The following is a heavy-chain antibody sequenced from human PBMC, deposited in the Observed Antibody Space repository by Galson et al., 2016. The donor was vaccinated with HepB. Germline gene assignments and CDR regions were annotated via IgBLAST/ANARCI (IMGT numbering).Heavy chain of an antibody. V-gene: IGHV3-23*01. J-gene: IGHJ6*02. CDR2: ISGSGTNT. CDR3: ARSLLGVTLVSYYYGMDV. D-gene: IGHD2-21*02. CDR1: GFTFSNYA. Sequence: SLRLSCAASGFTFSNYAMNWVRQAPGKGLEWVSAISGSGTNTYYEDSVKGRFTISRDNSKNTLFLQMNSLRAEDTAVYYCARSLLGVTLVSYYYGMDVWGQGTTVTVSS.